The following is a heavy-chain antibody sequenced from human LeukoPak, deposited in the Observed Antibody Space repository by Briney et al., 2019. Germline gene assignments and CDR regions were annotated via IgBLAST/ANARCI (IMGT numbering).Heavy chain of an antibody. CDR2: IYYSGGT. J-gene: IGHJ3*02. D-gene: IGHD3-16*01. V-gene: IGHV4-59*01. Sequence: SETLSLTCTVSGGSINNYYWSWIRQSPGKGLEYIGYIYYSGGTNYNSSLKSRVTMSADTSKNQFSLKLTSVTAADTAVYYCARKGQFYTDAFDIWGQGTMVTVSS. CDR3: ARKGQFYTDAFDI. CDR1: GGSINNYY.